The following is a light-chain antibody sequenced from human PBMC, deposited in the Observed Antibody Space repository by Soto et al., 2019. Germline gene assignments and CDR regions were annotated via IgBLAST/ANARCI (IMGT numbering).Light chain of an antibody. Sequence: IPMTQSPSSLSASVGDRVTLTCRTSRAINNYVNWYQHHPGRVPKLLISSASILQAGVPSRFSAGGSETHFALTISNLQPEDVATYYCQQSYSTPPNFGQGTKVDIK. CDR3: QQSYSTPPN. CDR2: SAS. J-gene: IGKJ2*01. CDR1: RAINNY. V-gene: IGKV1-39*01.